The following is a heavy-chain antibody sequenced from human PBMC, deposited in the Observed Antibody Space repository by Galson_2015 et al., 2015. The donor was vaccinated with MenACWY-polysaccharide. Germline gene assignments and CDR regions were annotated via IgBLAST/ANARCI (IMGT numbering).Heavy chain of an antibody. Sequence: SLRLSCAASKFTFRSYAMHWVRQAPGKGLEWGAFISYDGSKKYHAGSVKGRFTISRDNSKNTLYLQMNSLRPEDTAVYYCASGVSYIVVEPAALFYYMDVWGKG. CDR2: ISYDGSKK. D-gene: IGHD2-2*01. J-gene: IGHJ6*03. CDR3: ASGVSYIVVEPAALFYYMDV. V-gene: IGHV3-30-3*01. CDR1: KFTFRSYA.